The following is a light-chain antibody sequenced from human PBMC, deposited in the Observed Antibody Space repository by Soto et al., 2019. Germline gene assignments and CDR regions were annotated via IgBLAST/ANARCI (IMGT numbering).Light chain of an antibody. CDR3: QQYHNWPPFT. V-gene: IGKV3-15*01. CDR2: GAS. CDR1: QDISTN. Sequence: EIVMTQSPATLSVSPGERATLSCRASQDISTNLAWYQQKPGQAPRLLIYGASTRDTGIPDRFSGSGSGTEFTLTISSLQSEDFAIYYCQQYHNWPPFTFGQGTRLEIK. J-gene: IGKJ5*01.